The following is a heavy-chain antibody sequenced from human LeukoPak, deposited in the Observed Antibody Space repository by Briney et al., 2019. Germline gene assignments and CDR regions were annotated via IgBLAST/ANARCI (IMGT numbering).Heavy chain of an antibody. V-gene: IGHV5-51*01. D-gene: IGHD2-15*01. CDR3: ARQGDCSGGSCHSYYFDY. CDR1: GYSFTSYW. J-gene: IGHJ4*02. CDR2: IYPGDSDT. Sequence: GESLKISCKGSGYSFTSYWIGWVRQMPGKGLEWMRIIYPGDSDTRYSPSFQGQVTISADKSISTAYLQWSSLKASDTAMYYCARQGDCSGGSCHSYYFDYWGQGTLVTVSS.